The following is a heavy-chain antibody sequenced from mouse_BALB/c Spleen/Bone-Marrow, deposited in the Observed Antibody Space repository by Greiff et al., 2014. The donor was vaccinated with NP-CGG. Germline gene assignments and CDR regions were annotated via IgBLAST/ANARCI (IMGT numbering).Heavy chain of an antibody. CDR3: ARGGYDGWYFDV. D-gene: IGHD2-2*01. V-gene: IGHV1-74*01. CDR1: DYSFTSYW. CDR2: IHPSDSET. Sequence: QVQLKQSGAELVRPGASVKLSCRASDYSFTSYWVNWVKQRPGQGLEWIGMIHPSDSETRLNQKFKDKATLTVDKSSSTAYMQLSSPTSEDSAVYYCARGGYDGWYFDVWDAGTTVTVSS. J-gene: IGHJ1*01.